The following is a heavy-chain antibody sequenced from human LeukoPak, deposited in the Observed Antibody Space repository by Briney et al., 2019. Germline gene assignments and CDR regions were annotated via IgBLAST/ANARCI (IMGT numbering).Heavy chain of an antibody. CDR2: INSDGSST. Sequence: GGSLRLSCAASGFTFSSYWMHWVRQAPGKGLVWVSRINSDGSSTIYADSVKGRFTISRDNAKNTLYLQMNSLRAEGTAVYYCARDTGSSVLWFGELLQDYYYYGMDVWGKGTTVTVSS. V-gene: IGHV3-74*01. CDR3: ARDTGSSVLWFGELLQDYYYYGMDV. J-gene: IGHJ6*04. D-gene: IGHD3-10*01. CDR1: GFTFSSYW.